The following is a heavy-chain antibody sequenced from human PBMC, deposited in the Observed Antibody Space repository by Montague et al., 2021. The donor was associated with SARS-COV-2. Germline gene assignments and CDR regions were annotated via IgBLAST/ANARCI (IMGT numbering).Heavy chain of an antibody. CDR2: INHSANT. V-gene: IGHV4-34*01. J-gene: IGHJ6*02. D-gene: IGHD3-10*01. Sequence: SETLSLTCAVYGASLSGYYWSWIRQPPEKGLEWIGEINHSANTKYNPSLKSPVTISIDTSKNQFSLKMTSVTAADTAPYYCASATYLSGSYYNRYYYGLNIWGPGTTVTVSS. CDR1: GASLSGYY. CDR3: ASATYLSGSYYNRYYYGLNI.